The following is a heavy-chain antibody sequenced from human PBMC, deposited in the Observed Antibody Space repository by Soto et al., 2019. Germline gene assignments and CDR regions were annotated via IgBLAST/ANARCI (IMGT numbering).Heavy chain of an antibody. CDR1: GGSISGNY. CDR3: AGPRDEDPYYFDF. V-gene: IGHV4-59*08. J-gene: IGHJ4*02. CDR2: IYDSGSASGST. Sequence: SETLSLTCTVSGGSISGNYWSWIRQPPGKGLEWIGYIYDSGSASGSTNYHPSLKSRVTILLDTSKNQLSLRLSSVTAADTAVYYCAGPRDEDPYYFDFWGQGTLVTVSS.